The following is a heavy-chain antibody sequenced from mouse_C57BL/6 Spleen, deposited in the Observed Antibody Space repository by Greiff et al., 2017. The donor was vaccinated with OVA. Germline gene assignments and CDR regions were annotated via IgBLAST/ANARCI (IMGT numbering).Heavy chain of an antibody. V-gene: IGHV1-80*01. D-gene: IGHD2-5*01. CDR1: GYAFSSYW. CDR3: ARTYYSNYVVFDY. CDR2: IYPGDGDT. J-gene: IGHJ2*01. Sequence: VKLMESGAELVKPGASVKISCKASGYAFSSYWMNWVKQRPGKGLEWIGQIYPGDGDTNYNGKFKGKATLTADKSSSTAYMQLSSLTSEDSAVYFCARTYYSNYVVFDYWGQGTTLTVSS.